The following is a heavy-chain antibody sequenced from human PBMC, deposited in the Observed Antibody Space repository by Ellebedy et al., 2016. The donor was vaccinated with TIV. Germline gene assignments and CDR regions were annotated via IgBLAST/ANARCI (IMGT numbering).Heavy chain of an antibody. V-gene: IGHV4-39*07. J-gene: IGHJ4*02. Sequence: GSLRLXXTVSGGSISSSSYYWGWIRQPPGKGLEWIGSIYYSGSTYYNPSLKSRVTISVDTSKNQFSLKLSSVTAADTAVYYCARAMVRGVTTLYYFDYWGQGTLVTVSS. D-gene: IGHD3-10*01. CDR1: GGSISSSSYY. CDR2: IYYSGST. CDR3: ARAMVRGVTTLYYFDY.